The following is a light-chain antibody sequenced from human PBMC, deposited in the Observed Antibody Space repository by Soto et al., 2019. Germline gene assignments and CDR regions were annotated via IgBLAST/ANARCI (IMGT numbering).Light chain of an antibody. J-gene: IGLJ1*01. CDR1: SNDVGGYDY. CDR3: TSYTSSSTPYV. CDR2: DVS. Sequence: QSALTQPASVSGSPGQSITISCTGTSNDVGGYDYVSWYQQHPGKAPKLMIYDVSRRPSGVSNRFSGSKSGNTASLTISGLQAEDEADYYCTSYTSSSTPYVFGTGTKVTVL. V-gene: IGLV2-14*01.